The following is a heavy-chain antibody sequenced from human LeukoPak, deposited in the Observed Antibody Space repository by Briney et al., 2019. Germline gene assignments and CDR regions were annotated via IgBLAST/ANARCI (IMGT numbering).Heavy chain of an antibody. V-gene: IGHV4-59*01. CDR1: GVSISDYY. CDR3: ARRGYSYGPSGSFDF. CDR2: IYYSGSTNY. J-gene: IGHJ4*02. Sequence: SETLSLTCTVSGVSISDYYWSWIRQPPGKGLERIGYIYYSGSTNYNYNPSLKSRVTISVDTSKNQFSLRLTSVTAADTAVYYCARRGYSYGPSGSFDFWGQGTLVTVSS. D-gene: IGHD5-18*01.